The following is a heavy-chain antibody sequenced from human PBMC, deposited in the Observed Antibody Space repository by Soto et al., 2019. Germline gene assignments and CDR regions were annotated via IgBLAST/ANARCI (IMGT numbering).Heavy chain of an antibody. D-gene: IGHD3-22*01. V-gene: IGHV3-48*01. CDR3: ARDKITMIVVADAFDI. CDR1: GFTFSSYS. Sequence: EVQLVESGGGLVQPGGSLRLSCAASGFTFSSYSMNWVRQAPGKGLEWVSYISSSSSTIYYADSVKGRFTISRDNAKNSLYLQMNSLRAEDTAVYYCARDKITMIVVADAFDIWGQGTMVTVSS. CDR2: ISSSSSTI. J-gene: IGHJ3*02.